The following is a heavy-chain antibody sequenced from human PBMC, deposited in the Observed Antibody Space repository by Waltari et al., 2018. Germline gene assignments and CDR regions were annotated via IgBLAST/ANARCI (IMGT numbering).Heavy chain of an antibody. CDR2: ISGRGGST. D-gene: IGHD2-15*01. Sequence: EVQLLESGGGLVQPGGSLRLSCAASGFTFSSYAMSWVRQAPGKGLEWVSAISGRGGSTYYADSVKGRFTISRDNSKNTLYLQMNSLRAEDTAVYYCAKDGVADWYFDLWGRGTLVTVSS. J-gene: IGHJ2*01. CDR1: GFTFSSYA. V-gene: IGHV3-23*01. CDR3: AKDGVADWYFDL.